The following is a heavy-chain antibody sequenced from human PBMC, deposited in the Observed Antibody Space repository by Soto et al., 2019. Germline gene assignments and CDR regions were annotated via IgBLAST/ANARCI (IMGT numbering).Heavy chain of an antibody. CDR2: ISYDGSNK. CDR3: AREARHDYVWGSYRPGRDGMDV. J-gene: IGHJ6*02. CDR1: GFTFSSYA. Sequence: SLRLSCAASGFTFSSYAMHWVRQAPGKGLEWVAVISYDGSNKYYADSVKGRFTISRDNSKNTLYLQMNSLRAEDTAVYYCAREARHDYVWGSYRPGRDGMDVWGQGTTVTVSS. D-gene: IGHD3-16*02. V-gene: IGHV3-30-3*01.